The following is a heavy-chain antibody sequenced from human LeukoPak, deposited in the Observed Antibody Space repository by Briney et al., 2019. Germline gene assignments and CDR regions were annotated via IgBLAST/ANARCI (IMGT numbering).Heavy chain of an antibody. V-gene: IGHV3-49*04. CDR1: GFTFGDYA. Sequence: GGSLRLSCTASGFTFGDYAMSWVRQAPGKGLEWAGFIRSKAYGGTTEYAASVKGRFTISRDDSKSIAYLQMNSLKTEDTAVYYCTSGEYSYGYDYYYYMDVWGKGTTVTISS. J-gene: IGHJ6*03. CDR2: IRSKAYGGTT. D-gene: IGHD5-18*01. CDR3: TSGEYSYGYDYYYYMDV.